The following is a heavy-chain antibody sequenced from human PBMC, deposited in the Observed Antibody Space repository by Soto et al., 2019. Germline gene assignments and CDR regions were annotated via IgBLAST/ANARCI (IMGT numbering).Heavy chain of an antibody. CDR2: ISYDGSNK. D-gene: IGHD3-16*01. CDR1: GFTFSSYG. CDR3: AKGGGGLLTPAR. V-gene: IGHV3-30*18. J-gene: IGHJ4*02. Sequence: QVQLVESGGGVVQPGRSLRLSCAASGFTFSSYGMHWVRQAPGKGLEWVAVISYDGSNKYYADSVKGRFTISRDNSKNTLYLQMNSLRAEDTAVYYCAKGGGGLLTPARWGQGTLGTVSA.